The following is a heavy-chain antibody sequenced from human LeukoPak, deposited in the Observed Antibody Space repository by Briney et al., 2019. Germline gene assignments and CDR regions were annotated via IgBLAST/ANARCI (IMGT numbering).Heavy chain of an antibody. CDR1: GLTFSSYA. D-gene: IGHD3-22*01. V-gene: IGHV3-30-3*01. CDR2: ISYDGSNK. CDR3: ARDTGTYYYDSSGYYWVY. Sequence: GGSLRLSCAASGLTFSSYAMHWVRQAPGKGLEWVAVISYDGSNKYYADSVKGRFTISRDNSKNTLYLQMNSLRAEDTAVYYCARDTGTYYYDSSGYYWVYWGQGTLVTASS. J-gene: IGHJ4*02.